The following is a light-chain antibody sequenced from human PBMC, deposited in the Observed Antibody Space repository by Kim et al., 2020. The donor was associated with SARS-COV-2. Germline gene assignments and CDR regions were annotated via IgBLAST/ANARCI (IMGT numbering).Light chain of an antibody. CDR3: KNYNSAPRT. Sequence: ASVGDRVTITGRASQGISNYLAWYQQKPGKVPKLLIYTASTLQSGVPSRFSGSGSGTDFTLTISSLQPEDVETYYCKNYNSAPRTFGQGTKVDIK. CDR2: TAS. J-gene: IGKJ1*01. CDR1: QGISNY. V-gene: IGKV1-27*01.